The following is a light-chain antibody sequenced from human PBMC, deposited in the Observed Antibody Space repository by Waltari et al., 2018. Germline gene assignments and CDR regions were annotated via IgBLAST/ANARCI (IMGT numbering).Light chain of an antibody. V-gene: IGKV3-11*01. CDR1: KSVTGY. Sequence: IVLTQSPPTLSFSPGDRATLSCRASKSVTGYLVWYQQKPGHAPSLLISDASNRPAGIPARGSGSGFETDFTLTISGLEPEDSAVYDGQQRSGWPSFGGGTKVEIK. J-gene: IGKJ4*01. CDR3: QQRSGWPS. CDR2: DAS.